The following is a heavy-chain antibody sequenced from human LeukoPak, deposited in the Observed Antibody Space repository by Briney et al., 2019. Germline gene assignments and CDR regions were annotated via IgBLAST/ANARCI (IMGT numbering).Heavy chain of an antibody. Sequence: GGSLRLSCAASGFTFRRYSMNWVRQAPGKGREGVSYISKSSDRIYHADSVKGRFPISRDNARTEMYLQMDRLRAEDTAVYSCARWGIQATIDYWGQGALVTVS. J-gene: IGHJ4*02. CDR2: ISKSSDRI. CDR3: ARWGIQATIDY. CDR1: GFTFRRYS. V-gene: IGHV3-48*04. D-gene: IGHD1-26*01.